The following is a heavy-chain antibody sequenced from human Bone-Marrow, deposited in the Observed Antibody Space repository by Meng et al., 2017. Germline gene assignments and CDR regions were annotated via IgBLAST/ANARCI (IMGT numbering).Heavy chain of an antibody. J-gene: IGHJ3*02. D-gene: IGHD5-12*01. Sequence: ASVKVSCKASGYTFTSYYMHWVRQAPGQGLEWMGIINPSGGSTSYAQKFQGRVTMTRDTSTSTVYMELSSLRSEDTAVYYCARDANDVDIVATTQPNAFDIWGQGTMVTVSS. CDR3: ARDANDVDIVATTQPNAFDI. CDR2: INPSGGST. CDR1: GYTFTSYY. V-gene: IGHV1-46*01.